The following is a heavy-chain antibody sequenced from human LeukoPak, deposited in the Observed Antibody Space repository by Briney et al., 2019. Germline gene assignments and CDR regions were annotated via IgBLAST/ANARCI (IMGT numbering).Heavy chain of an antibody. Sequence: SETLSLTCNVSGGSVSRSNYYWAWIRQPPGKGLEWIATINHGGGTHENPSLKSRVTISVDASTNNFSLKLSSVTAADTAVYYCAKLEYWVRYWGRGTLVTVSS. CDR2: INHGGGT. V-gene: IGHV4-39*02. J-gene: IGHJ4*02. D-gene: IGHD2/OR15-2a*01. CDR3: AKLEYWVRY. CDR1: GGSVSRSNYY.